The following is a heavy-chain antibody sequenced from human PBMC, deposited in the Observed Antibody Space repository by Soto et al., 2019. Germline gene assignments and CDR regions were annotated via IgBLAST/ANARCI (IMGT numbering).Heavy chain of an antibody. D-gene: IGHD5-18*01. CDR1: GSTLVGTG. CDR2: IKTDGSIT. V-gene: IGHV3-74*01. J-gene: IGHJ4*02. Sequence: EVQLVESGEALFNPGGPRRLPGAGLGSTLVGTGLNWFRQAPGKGLVWVSRIKTDGSITDYADSVKGRFTISRDNAKDTLYLQMNSLSAEDTAVYYCAKREGNTYGLFHWGQGTLVTVSS. CDR3: AKREGNTYGLFH.